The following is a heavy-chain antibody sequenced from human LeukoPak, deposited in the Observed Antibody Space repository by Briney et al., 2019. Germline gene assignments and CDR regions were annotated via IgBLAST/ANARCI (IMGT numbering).Heavy chain of an antibody. CDR3: ARDVDGPSMVRGVIAFPYYYYYGMDV. V-gene: IGHV3-33*01. J-gene: IGHJ6*02. Sequence: GRSLRLSCAASGFTFSSYGMHWVRQAPGKGLEWVAVIWYDGSNKYYADSVKGRFTISRDNSKNTLYLQMNSLRAEDTAVYYCARDVDGPSMVRGVIAFPYYYYYGMDVWGQGTTVTVSS. D-gene: IGHD3-10*01. CDR1: GFTFSSYG. CDR2: IWYDGSNK.